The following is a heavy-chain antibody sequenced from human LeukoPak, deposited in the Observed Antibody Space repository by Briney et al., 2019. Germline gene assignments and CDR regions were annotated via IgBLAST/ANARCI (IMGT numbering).Heavy chain of an antibody. V-gene: IGHV4-59*01. CDR2: IYYSGST. Sequence: PSETLSLTCTVSGGSISSYYWSWIRQPPGKGLEWIGYIYYSGSTSYNPSLKSRVTISVDTSKKQFSLKLSSVTAADTAFYYCARYIVSYPHDAFDIWGQGTMVTVSA. J-gene: IGHJ3*02. D-gene: IGHD1-26*01. CDR3: ARYIVSYPHDAFDI. CDR1: GGSISSYY.